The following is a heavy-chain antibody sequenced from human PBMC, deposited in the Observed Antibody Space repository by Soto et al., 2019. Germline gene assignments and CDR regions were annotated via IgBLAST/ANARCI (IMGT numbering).Heavy chain of an antibody. V-gene: IGHV3-23*01. CDR1: GFTFSSFA. CDR3: VQDWTGNSCPCMVV. Sequence: EVQLLESGGGLVQPGGSLRLACAASGFTFSSFAMTWVRQAPGEGLEWVSSISSSGETTYYSDSVKGRFTISRDISTNLVYLQMTSLRAEDTAVYFCVQDWTGNSCPCMVVWGQGTTVTVSS. CDR2: ISSSGETT. J-gene: IGHJ6*02. D-gene: IGHD6-13*01.